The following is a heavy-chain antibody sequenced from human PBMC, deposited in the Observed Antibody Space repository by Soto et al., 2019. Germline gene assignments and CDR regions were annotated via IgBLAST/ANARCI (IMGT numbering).Heavy chain of an antibody. Sequence: PSETLSLTCTVSGGFINNSAYYWGWIRQPPGKGLDWIASGYYGGRTYYNPSLKSRVTFSLDTSKSRFSLELSSVTAADTAVYYCARHGAYSTSVYYYYGMEVWGQGTTVTVSS. CDR1: GGFINNSAYY. CDR3: ARHGAYSTSVYYYYGMEV. D-gene: IGHD6-13*01. V-gene: IGHV4-39*01. J-gene: IGHJ6*02. CDR2: GYYGGRT.